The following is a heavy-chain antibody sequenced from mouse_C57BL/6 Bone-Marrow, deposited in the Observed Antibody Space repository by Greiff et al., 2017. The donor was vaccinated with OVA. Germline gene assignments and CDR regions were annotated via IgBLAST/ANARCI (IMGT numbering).Heavy chain of an antibody. CDR2: IDPSDSYT. CDR3: ARSRYYGSSYCWYFDV. Sequence: QVQLQQSGAELVMPGASVKLSCKASGYTFTSYWMHWVKQRPGQGLEWIGEIDPSDSYTNYNQKFKGKSTLTVDKSSSTAYMQLSSLTSEDSAVYYCARSRYYGSSYCWYFDVWGTGTTVTVSS. CDR1: GYTFTSYW. V-gene: IGHV1-69*01. D-gene: IGHD1-1*01. J-gene: IGHJ1*03.